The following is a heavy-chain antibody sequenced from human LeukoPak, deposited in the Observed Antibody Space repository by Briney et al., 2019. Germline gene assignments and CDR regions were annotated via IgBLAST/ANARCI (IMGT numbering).Heavy chain of an antibody. CDR2: MNPNSGNT. V-gene: IGHV1-8*01. J-gene: IGHJ4*02. CDR1: GYTFTSYD. Sequence: GASVKVSCKASGYTFTSYDINWVRQATGQGLEWMGWMNPNSGNTGYAQKFQGRVTMTRNTSISTAYMELSSLRSDDTAVYYCARDAPLRFLEWLSSWGQGTLVTVSS. D-gene: IGHD3-3*01. CDR3: ARDAPLRFLEWLSS.